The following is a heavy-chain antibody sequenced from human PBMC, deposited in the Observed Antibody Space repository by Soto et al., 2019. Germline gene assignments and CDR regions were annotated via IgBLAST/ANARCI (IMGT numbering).Heavy chain of an antibody. CDR2: IYHSGST. V-gene: IGHV4-30-2*02. D-gene: IGHD2-21*02. Sequence: SETLSLTCAVSGGSISSGGYSWSWIRQPPGKGLEWIGYIYHSGSTYYNPSLKSRVTISVDRSKNQFSLKLSSVTAADTAVYYCARDWDANSWGQGTLVTVS. J-gene: IGHJ4*02. CDR1: GGSISSGGYS. CDR3: ARDWDANS.